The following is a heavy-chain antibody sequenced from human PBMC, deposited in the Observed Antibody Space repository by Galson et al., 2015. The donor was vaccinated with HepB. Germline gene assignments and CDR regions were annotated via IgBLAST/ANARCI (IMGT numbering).Heavy chain of an antibody. J-gene: IGHJ4*02. CDR1: GFTFSSYE. D-gene: IGHD4-17*01. CDR3: ARDSGGYGDYAQINYFDY. V-gene: IGHV3-48*03. CDR2: ISSSGSTI. Sequence: SLRLSCAASGFTFSSYEMNWVRQAPGKGLEWVSYISSSGSTIYYADSVKGRFTISRDNAKNSLYLQMNSLRAEDTAVYYCARDSGGYGDYAQINYFDYWGQGTLVTVSS.